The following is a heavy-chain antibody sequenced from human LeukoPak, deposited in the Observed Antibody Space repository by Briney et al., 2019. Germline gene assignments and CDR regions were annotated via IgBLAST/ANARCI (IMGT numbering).Heavy chain of an antibody. J-gene: IGHJ3*02. V-gene: IGHV3-73*01. CDR2: ITSKANRYAT. D-gene: IGHD4-23*01. Sequence: GGSLRLSCAASGFTFSVSGMHWVRQASGGGLEWVGRITSKANRYATAYAASVKGRFTISRDDSKSTAYLQMNSLRAEDTAVYYCARRMTTVVTGGTPDAFDIWGQGTMVTVSS. CDR3: ARRMTTVVTGGTPDAFDI. CDR1: GFTFSVSG.